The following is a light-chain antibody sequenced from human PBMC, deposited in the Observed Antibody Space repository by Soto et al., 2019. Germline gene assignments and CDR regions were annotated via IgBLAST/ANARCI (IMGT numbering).Light chain of an antibody. CDR3: QQYNNWPT. Sequence: EVVLTQSPGTLSLSAGERATLFCRASERVASNYLAWYQQKPGQAPRLLIYGASSRATGIPDRFSGSGSGTEFTLTISSLQSEDFAVYYCQQYNNWPTFGQGTKVDIK. V-gene: IGKV3D-15*01. J-gene: IGKJ1*01. CDR2: GAS. CDR1: ERVASN.